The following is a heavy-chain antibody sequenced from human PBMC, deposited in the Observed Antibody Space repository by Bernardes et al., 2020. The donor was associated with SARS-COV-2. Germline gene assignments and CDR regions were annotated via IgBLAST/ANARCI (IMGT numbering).Heavy chain of an antibody. CDR2: IKSKTDGGTI. CDR1: GFTFSYAW. V-gene: IGHV3-15*01. J-gene: IGHJ3*02. Sequence: GGSLRLSCAASGFTFSYAWMSWVRQAPGKGLEWVGRIKSKTDGGTIDYAAPVKGRFTISRDDSKNMLYLQMNRLKTEDTAVYYCSTGGATTIFGVVIRLDAFEIWGQGTMVTVSS. CDR3: STGGATTIFGVVIRLDAFEI. D-gene: IGHD3-3*01.